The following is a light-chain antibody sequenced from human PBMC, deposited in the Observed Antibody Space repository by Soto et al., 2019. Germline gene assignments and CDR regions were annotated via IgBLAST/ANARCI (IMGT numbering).Light chain of an antibody. CDR1: QSISSS. CDR2: GAS. CDR3: QQYNNWPPCT. V-gene: IGKV3-15*01. J-gene: IGKJ2*02. Sequence: EIVMTQSPATLSMSPGERATLSCRASQSISSSLAWYQQKPGQPPRLLIYGASTRATGIPARFSGSGSGTEFTLTISSLQSEDFAVYYCQQYNNWPPCTFGQGTKLEIK.